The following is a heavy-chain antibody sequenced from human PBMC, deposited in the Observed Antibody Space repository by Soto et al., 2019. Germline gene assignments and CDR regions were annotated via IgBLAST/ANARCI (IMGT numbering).Heavy chain of an antibody. CDR3: ARRKERSGPHYFDS. J-gene: IGHJ4*02. CDR1: GYTFITYD. CDR2: MNPYNGNA. Sequence: GVSVKVSCKASGYTFITYDIHWVRQATGQGLEWMGWMNPYNGNAGYAQKFQGRVTMTRNTSISTAYMELSSLRSEDTAVYFCARRKERSGPHYFDSWGQGTLVTVSS. V-gene: IGHV1-8*01. D-gene: IGHD6-25*01.